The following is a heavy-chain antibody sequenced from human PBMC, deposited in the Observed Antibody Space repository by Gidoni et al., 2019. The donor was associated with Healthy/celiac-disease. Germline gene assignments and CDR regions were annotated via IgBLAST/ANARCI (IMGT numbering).Heavy chain of an antibody. D-gene: IGHD3-3*01. V-gene: IGHV4-34*01. CDR3: ARLAGLGGYYTNGFDY. CDR2: INHGGST. Sequence: QVQLQQWGAGLLKPSETLSLTCAVYGGACSGYYWRWIRQPPGKGLEWMGEINHGGSTNYNPSLKGRVTISVDTSKTQCSLKLSSVTAADTAVYYCARLAGLGGYYTNGFDYWGQGTLVTVSS. CDR1: GGACSGYY. J-gene: IGHJ4*02.